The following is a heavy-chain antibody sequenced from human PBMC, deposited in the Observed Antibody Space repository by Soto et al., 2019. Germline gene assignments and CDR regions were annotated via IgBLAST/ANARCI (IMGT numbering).Heavy chain of an antibody. Sequence: ASETLSLTCGVSGGTVASSHWWSWVRHSPGRGLEWIGNVYHTGDTNYNPSLQSRVTFSVDKSNNQFSLRLTSVTAADTAVYFCAREIVTAGGNNYFDPWGPGTLVTVSS. J-gene: IGHJ5*02. CDR3: AREIVTAGGNNYFDP. D-gene: IGHD2-21*02. CDR1: GGTVASSHW. CDR2: VYHTGDT. V-gene: IGHV4-4*02.